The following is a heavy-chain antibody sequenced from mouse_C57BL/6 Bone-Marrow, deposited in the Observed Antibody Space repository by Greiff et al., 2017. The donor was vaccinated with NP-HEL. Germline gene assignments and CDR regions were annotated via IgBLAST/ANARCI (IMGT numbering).Heavy chain of an antibody. CDR3: ALYYYGSSYGFDY. CDR2: IHPNSGST. V-gene: IGHV1-64*01. CDR1: GYTFTSYW. Sequence: QVQLQQSGAELVKPGASVKLSCKASGYTFTSYWMHWVKQRPGQGLEWIGMIHPNSGSTNYNEKFKSKATLTVDKSSSTAYMQLSSLTSEDSAVYYCALYYYGSSYGFDYWGKGTTLTVSS. J-gene: IGHJ2*01. D-gene: IGHD1-1*01.